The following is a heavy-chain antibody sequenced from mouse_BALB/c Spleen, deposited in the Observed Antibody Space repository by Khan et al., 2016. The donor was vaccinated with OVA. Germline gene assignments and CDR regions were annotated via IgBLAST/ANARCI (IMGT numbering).Heavy chain of an antibody. D-gene: IGHD1-1*02. V-gene: IGHV1-7*01. Sequence: VQLQESGAELAKPGASVKMSCTASGYTFTTYWIHWVKQRPGQGLEWIGYINPSTGYTEYNQKFKDKATLTTDKSSSAAYMQLSSLTSEDSAVYYCTRRGVYGLFAFWGQGTLVTVSA. J-gene: IGHJ3*01. CDR2: INPSTGYT. CDR3: TRRGVYGLFAF. CDR1: GYTFTTYW.